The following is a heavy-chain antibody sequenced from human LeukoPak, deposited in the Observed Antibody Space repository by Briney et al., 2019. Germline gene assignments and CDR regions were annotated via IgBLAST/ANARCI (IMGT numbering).Heavy chain of an antibody. CDR1: GGSISSYY. J-gene: IGHJ3*02. CDR3: VRNFDSYNAFDI. CDR2: IYRTGST. V-gene: IGHV4-59*12. Sequence: PSETLSLTCNVSGGSISSYYWSWIRQPPGKGLEWIGYIYRTGSTNYNPSLKSRLTISGDTSENQFSLKLSSVTAADAAVYYCVRNFDSYNAFDIWGQGTMVTVSS. D-gene: IGHD3-22*01.